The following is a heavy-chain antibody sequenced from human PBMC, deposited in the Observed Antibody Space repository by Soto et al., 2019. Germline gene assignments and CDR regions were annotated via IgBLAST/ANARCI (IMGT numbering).Heavy chain of an antibody. CDR2: ISYDGSNK. CDR3: AKEVWSGPMDV. V-gene: IGHV3-30*18. Sequence: QVQLVESGGGVVQPGRSLRLSCAASGFTFSSYGMHWVRQAPGKRLEWVAVISYDGSNKYYADSVKGRFTISRDNSKNTLYLQMNSLRAEDTAVYYCAKEVWSGPMDVWGQGTTVTVSS. D-gene: IGHD3-3*01. CDR1: GFTFSSYG. J-gene: IGHJ6*02.